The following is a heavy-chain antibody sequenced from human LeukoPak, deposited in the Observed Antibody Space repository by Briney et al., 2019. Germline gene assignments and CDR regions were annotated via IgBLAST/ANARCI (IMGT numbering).Heavy chain of an antibody. CDR2: ITGSGGST. CDR3: VRGYSFGPYGMDV. CDR1: GFTFSSYA. Sequence: PGGSLRLSCAVSGFTFSSYAMTWVRQAPGKGLEWVSTITGSGGSTYYADSVKGRFTISRDNSKNTLYLQMSSLRAEDTAVYFCVRGYSFGPYGMDVWGQGTTVTVSS. J-gene: IGHJ6*02. V-gene: IGHV3-23*01. D-gene: IGHD2-15*01.